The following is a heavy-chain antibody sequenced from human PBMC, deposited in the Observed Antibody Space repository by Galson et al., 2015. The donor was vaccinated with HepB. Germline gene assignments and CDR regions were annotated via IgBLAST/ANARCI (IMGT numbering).Heavy chain of an antibody. Sequence: SVKVSCKASGYTFTSYGISWVRQAPGQGLEWMGWISAYNGNTNYAQKLQGRVTMTTDTSTSTAYMELRSLRSDDTAVYYCARDLKTSGFGDPGFDYWGQGTLVTVSS. D-gene: IGHD3-10*01. CDR2: ISAYNGNT. CDR1: GYTFTSYG. CDR3: ARDLKTSGFGDPGFDY. J-gene: IGHJ4*02. V-gene: IGHV1-18*01.